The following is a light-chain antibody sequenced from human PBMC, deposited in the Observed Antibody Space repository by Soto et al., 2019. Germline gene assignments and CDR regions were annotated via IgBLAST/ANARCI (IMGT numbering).Light chain of an antibody. J-gene: IGKJ1*01. Sequence: DIQMTQSPSSLSASVGDRVTITCRASQSISSYLNWYQQKPGKAPKLLIYAASSLQSGVPSRFSGSGSGTDFTLTISSLQPEDFATYYCQHYGGVWTFGQGTKVEIK. CDR3: QHYGGVWT. CDR2: AAS. V-gene: IGKV1-39*01. CDR1: QSISSY.